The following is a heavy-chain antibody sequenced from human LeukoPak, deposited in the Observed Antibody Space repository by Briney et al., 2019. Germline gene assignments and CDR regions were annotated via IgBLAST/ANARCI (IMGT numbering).Heavy chain of an antibody. J-gene: IGHJ3*02. V-gene: IGHV4-39*01. CDR3: ERKTGKKDDAFDI. CDR2: IYYGGST. Sequence: SETLSLTCTVSGGSISTGSYFWGWIRQPPGEGLEWIGSIYYGGSTSYDPSLKSRVTISVDTSKNQFSLKVTSVTAADTAVYFCERKTGKKDDAFDIWGQGTMVTVSS. CDR1: GGSISTGSYF.